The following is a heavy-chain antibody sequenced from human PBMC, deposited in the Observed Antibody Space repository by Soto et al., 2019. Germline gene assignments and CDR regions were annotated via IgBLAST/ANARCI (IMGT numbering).Heavy chain of an antibody. CDR2: IIPIFGTA. Sequence: QVQLVQSGAEVKKPGSSVKVSCKASGGTFSSYAISWVRQAPGQGLEWMGGIIPIFGTANYAQKFQGRVTITADDATSTAYMELSSLRSEDTAVYYCAREGGYSYGNYFDYWGQGTLVTVSS. V-gene: IGHV1-69*12. CDR1: GGTFSSYA. D-gene: IGHD5-18*01. J-gene: IGHJ4*02. CDR3: AREGGYSYGNYFDY.